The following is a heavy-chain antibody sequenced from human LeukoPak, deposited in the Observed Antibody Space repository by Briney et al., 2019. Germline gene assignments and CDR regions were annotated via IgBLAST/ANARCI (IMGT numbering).Heavy chain of an antibody. D-gene: IGHD3-22*01. CDR3: AGDSSGYYWAY. J-gene: IGHJ4*02. CDR2: IKEDGSEK. Sequence: GGSLRLSCAASGFTFSYYWMSWVRQAPGEGLQWVANIKEDGSEKYYVDSVKGRFTISRDNAKNSLYLQMNSLRVEDTAVYYCAGDSSGYYWAYWGQGTLVTVSS. CDR1: GFTFSYYW. V-gene: IGHV3-7*01.